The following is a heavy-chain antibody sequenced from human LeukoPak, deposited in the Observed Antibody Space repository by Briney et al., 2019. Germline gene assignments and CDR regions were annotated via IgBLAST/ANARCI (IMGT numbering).Heavy chain of an antibody. V-gene: IGHV4-31*03. CDR2: IYYSGST. J-gene: IGHJ6*02. D-gene: IGHD3-22*01. Sequence: ASETLSLTCTVSGGSISSGGYYWSWIRQHPGKGLEWIGYIYYSGSTYYNPSLKSRVTISVDTSKNQFSLKLSSVTAADTAVYYCARDPKDSSGYYYYGMDVWGQGTTVTVSS. CDR1: GGSISSGGYY. CDR3: ARDPKDSSGYYYYGMDV.